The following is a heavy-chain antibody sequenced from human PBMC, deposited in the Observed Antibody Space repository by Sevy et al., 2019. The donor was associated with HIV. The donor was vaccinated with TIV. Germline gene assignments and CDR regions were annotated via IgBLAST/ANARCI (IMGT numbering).Heavy chain of an antibody. CDR1: GGTFSSYA. Sequence: ASVKVSCKASGGTFSSYAISWVRQAPGQGLEWMGGIIPIFGTANYAQKFQGRVTITADESTGTAYMELSSLRSEDTAVYYCARVATATGNYYYYYMDVWGKGTTVTVSS. CDR3: ARVATATGNYYYYYMDV. V-gene: IGHV1-69*13. D-gene: IGHD5-12*01. CDR2: IIPIFGTA. J-gene: IGHJ6*03.